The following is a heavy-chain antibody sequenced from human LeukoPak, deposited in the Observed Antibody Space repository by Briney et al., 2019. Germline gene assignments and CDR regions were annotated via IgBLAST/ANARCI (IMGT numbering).Heavy chain of an antibody. J-gene: IGHJ4*02. D-gene: IGHD6-13*01. CDR1: GFTFSSYW. Sequence: GGSLRLSCAASGFTFSSYWMHWVRQAPGKGLVWVSRINSDGGSTSYADSVKGRFTISRDNAKNTLYLQMNSLRAENTAVYYCASFSGSSWYGFDYWGQGTLVTVSS. V-gene: IGHV3-74*01. CDR3: ASFSGSSWYGFDY. CDR2: INSDGGST.